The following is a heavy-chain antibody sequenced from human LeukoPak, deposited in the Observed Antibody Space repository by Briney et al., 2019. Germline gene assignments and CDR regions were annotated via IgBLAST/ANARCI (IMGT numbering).Heavy chain of an antibody. D-gene: IGHD2-21*01. V-gene: IGHV4-39*01. CDR1: GASINRSSYP. CDR3: ARQPPYSSTFDI. J-gene: IGHJ3*02. Sequence: KTSETLSLTCTVSGASINRSSYPWAWIRQPPGKGLEWIGSMSHSESPYYNPSLRSRVTISVDTSKNQLSLRLTSVTAADRAVYYCARQPPYSSTFDIWGQGTMVTVSS. CDR2: MSHSESP.